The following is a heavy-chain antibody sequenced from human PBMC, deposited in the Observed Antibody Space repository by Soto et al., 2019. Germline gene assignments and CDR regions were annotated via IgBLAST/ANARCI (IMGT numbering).Heavy chain of an antibody. CDR3: AKRASSTNWSPLDN. Sequence: PGGSLRLSCSVSGFTASAYTMGWVRLAPGKGLEWVSTIFSGGVTTKYADSVTGRFSISRDNSKNMVYLQMNSLRVDDTAVYYCAKRASSTNWSPLDNWGQGILVTVSS. J-gene: IGHJ4*02. D-gene: IGHD6-13*01. CDR1: GFTASAYT. CDR2: IFSGGVTT. V-gene: IGHV3-23*05.